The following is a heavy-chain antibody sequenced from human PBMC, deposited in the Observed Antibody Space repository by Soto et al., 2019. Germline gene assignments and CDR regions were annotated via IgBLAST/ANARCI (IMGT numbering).Heavy chain of an antibody. CDR1: GGSISRYY. V-gene: IGHV4-59*01. D-gene: IGHD2-21*02. Sequence: PSDTLSLTCTVSGGSISRYYWSWIRQPPGKGLDWIGYMYNTGSTVYNPSFKSRVTISVDTSKNQFSLKLNSVTAADTAVYYCARDLWGYCGTDCYPLDVWGQGTTVTVS. CDR2: MYNTGST. CDR3: ARDLWGYCGTDCYPLDV. J-gene: IGHJ6*02.